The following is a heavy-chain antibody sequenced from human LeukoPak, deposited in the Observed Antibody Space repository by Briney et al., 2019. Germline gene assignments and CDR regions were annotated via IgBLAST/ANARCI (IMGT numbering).Heavy chain of an antibody. CDR1: GLTLRNFA. D-gene: IGHD6-25*01. V-gene: IGHV3-23*01. J-gene: IGHJ4*02. Sequence: GGSLRLSCAASGLTLRNFAMSWVRQAPGKGLEWVSSISISGDNTHYADSVKGRFTISRDNSKNTLYLQMNSLRAEDTAVYYCAREVRPNDYWGQGTLVIVSS. CDR2: ISISGDNT. CDR3: AREVRPNDY.